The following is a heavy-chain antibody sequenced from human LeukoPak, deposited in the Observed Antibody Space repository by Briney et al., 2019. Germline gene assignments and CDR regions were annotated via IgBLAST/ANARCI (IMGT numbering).Heavy chain of an antibody. V-gene: IGHV1-69*04. CDR1: GGTLSSYA. J-gene: IGHJ4*02. Sequence: SVKVSCKASGGTLSSYAISWVRQAPGQGLEWMGRIIPILGIANYAQKFQGRVTITADKSTSTAYMELSSLRSEDTAVYYCATSWGSVLEYYFDYWGQGTLVTVSS. CDR3: ATSWGSVLEYYFDY. CDR2: IIPILGIA. D-gene: IGHD7-27*01.